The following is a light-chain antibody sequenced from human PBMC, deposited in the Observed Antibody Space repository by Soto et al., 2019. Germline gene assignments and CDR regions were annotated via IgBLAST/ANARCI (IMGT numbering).Light chain of an antibody. Sequence: DIQMTQSPSSVSASVGDRVTITCRASQGISSWLAWYQQKPGKAPKLLIYAASSLQCVFPSRFRDSGSGTDLTLNISTLQPEDFACYYCQQAKSYPISFGQGTRVEIK. V-gene: IGKV1-12*01. CDR1: QGISSW. J-gene: IGKJ5*01. CDR2: AAS. CDR3: QQAKSYPIS.